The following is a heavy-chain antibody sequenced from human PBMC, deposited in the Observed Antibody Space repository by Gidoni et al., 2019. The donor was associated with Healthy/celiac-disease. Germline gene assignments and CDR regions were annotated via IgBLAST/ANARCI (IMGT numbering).Heavy chain of an antibody. Sequence: EVQLVESGGGLVQPGGSLSLSCAASGFTFSDHYMDWVRQAPGKGLEWVGRTRNKANSYTTEYAASVKGRFTISRDDSKNSLYLQMNSLKTEDTAVYYCASHATAYYYMDVWGKGTTVTVSS. J-gene: IGHJ6*03. CDR1: GFTFSDHY. V-gene: IGHV3-72*01. CDR3: ASHATAYYYMDV. CDR2: TRNKANSYTT. D-gene: IGHD2-15*01.